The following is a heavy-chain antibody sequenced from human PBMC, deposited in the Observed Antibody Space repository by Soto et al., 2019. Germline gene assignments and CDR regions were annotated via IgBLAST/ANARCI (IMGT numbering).Heavy chain of an antibody. CDR1: GGSISTYY. CDR3: AGGGHCTDGVCSALDY. V-gene: IGHV4-59*08. J-gene: IGHJ4*02. Sequence: QVQLQESGPGLVKPSETLSLTCTVSGGSISTYYWSWIRQPPGKGLEWIGYIYYSGTASYNPSLKSRVTISLDTSKKKFSLKLSSVTAADTAVYYCAGGGHCTDGVCSALDYWGQGTLVTVSS. CDR2: IYYSGTA. D-gene: IGHD2-8*01.